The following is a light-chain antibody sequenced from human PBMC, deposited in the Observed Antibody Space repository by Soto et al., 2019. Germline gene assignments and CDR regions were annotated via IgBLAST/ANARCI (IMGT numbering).Light chain of an antibody. CDR1: QFINHC. J-gene: IGKJ5*01. CDR2: AAS. Sequence: EIDLTRPPSSLSAPVGDKSTFSSRAVQFINHCLAWYRQKPGNVPELLIYAASTLQSGVLSGWIGSRSGTEVSLTTSSLQHEDFATYYYQQSYRASLPITFGHGTRLET. V-gene: IGKV1-27*01. CDR3: QQSYRASLPIT.